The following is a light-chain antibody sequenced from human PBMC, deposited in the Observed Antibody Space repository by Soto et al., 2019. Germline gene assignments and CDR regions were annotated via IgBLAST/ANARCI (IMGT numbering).Light chain of an antibody. Sequence: QSALTQPASVYGSPGQSITISCTGTSSDVGGYNYVSWYQQHPGKAPKLMIYDVSNRPSGVSNRFSGSKSGNTASLTISGLQAEDEADYYCSSYTSSSTLYVFGTETKVTVL. CDR1: SSDVGGYNY. V-gene: IGLV2-14*01. J-gene: IGLJ1*01. CDR3: SSYTSSSTLYV. CDR2: DVS.